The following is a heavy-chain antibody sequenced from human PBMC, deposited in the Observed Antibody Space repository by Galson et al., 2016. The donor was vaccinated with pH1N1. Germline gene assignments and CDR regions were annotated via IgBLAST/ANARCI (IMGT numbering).Heavy chain of an antibody. D-gene: IGHD6-19*01. CDR3: AGPAEHQWLVIPPFGY. CDR1: GFAFSSYE. V-gene: IGHV3-48*03. Sequence: SLRLSCAASGFAFSSYEMNWVRQAPGKGLEWVSHISRSGSTIHYADSVKGRFTVSRDNAKNSLYLQMNILRAEDTAVYYCAGPAEHQWLVIPPFGYWGQGILVTVSS. CDR2: ISRSGSTI. J-gene: IGHJ4*02.